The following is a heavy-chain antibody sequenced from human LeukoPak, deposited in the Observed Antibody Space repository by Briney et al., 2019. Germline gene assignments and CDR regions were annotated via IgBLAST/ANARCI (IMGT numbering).Heavy chain of an antibody. D-gene: IGHD4-23*01. Sequence: PGGSLRLSCAASGLTFNRYAMSWVREAPGEGLEWVSAISGSGGSTYYADSVKGRFTIARVNSKNTLYLQMNSLRAEDTAVYYCAKDQSKVRSRGKNWFDPWGQGTLVTVSS. V-gene: IGHV3-23*01. J-gene: IGHJ5*02. CDR2: ISGSGGST. CDR3: AKDQSKVRSRGKNWFDP. CDR1: GLTFNRYA.